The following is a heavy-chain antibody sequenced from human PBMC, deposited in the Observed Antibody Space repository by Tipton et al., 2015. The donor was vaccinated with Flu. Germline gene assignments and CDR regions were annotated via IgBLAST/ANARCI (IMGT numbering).Heavy chain of an antibody. CDR3: ARHSYYFDY. CDR1: GGSISSSSYY. CDR2: IYYSGST. J-gene: IGHJ4*02. V-gene: IGHV4-39*01. Sequence: LRLSCTVSGGSISSSSYYWGWIRQPPGKGLEWIGSIYYSGSTYYNPSLKSRVTISVDTSKNQFSLKLSSVTAADTAVYYCARHSYYFDYWGQGTLVTVSS.